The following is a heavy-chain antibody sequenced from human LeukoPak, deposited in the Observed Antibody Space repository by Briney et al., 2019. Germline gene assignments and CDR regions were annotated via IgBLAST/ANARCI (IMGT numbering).Heavy chain of an antibody. CDR3: ARDLNWAFDY. V-gene: IGHV3-48*01. Sequence: PGGSLRLSCAASGFTFSSYGMKWVRQAPGKGLEWVSYISSDRRNIYYADSVKGRFTISRDNAENSAYLQMNSLRADDTAVYYCARDLNWAFDYWGQGTLVTVSP. J-gene: IGHJ4*02. CDR1: GFTFSSYG. D-gene: IGHD7-27*01. CDR2: ISSDRRNI.